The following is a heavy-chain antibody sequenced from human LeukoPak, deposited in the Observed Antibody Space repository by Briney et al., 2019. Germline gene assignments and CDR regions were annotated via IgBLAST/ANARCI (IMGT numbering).Heavy chain of an antibody. J-gene: IGHJ4*02. V-gene: IGHV4-34*01. Sequence: SETLSLTCAVYGGSFSGYYWSWIRQPPGKGLEWIGEINHSGSTNYNPSLKSRVTISVDTSKYQFSLKLSSVTAADTAVYYCARGRIVVVPAATYYYGSGTLFDYWGQGTLVTVSS. CDR1: GGSFSGYY. D-gene: IGHD2-2*01. CDR3: ARGRIVVVPAATYYYGSGTLFDY. CDR2: INHSGST.